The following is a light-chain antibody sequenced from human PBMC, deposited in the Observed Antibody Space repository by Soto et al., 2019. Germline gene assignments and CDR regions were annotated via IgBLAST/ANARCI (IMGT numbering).Light chain of an antibody. Sequence: EIVLTQSPGTLSLSPGERATISCRASQSVSRSYLAWYQQKPGQAPRLLIYAASSRATGIPDRFSGSGAATDVSLTISRLVHEYFAVYYCQQYYTSFAWTFGQGTKVEIK. CDR3: QQYYTSFAWT. J-gene: IGKJ1*01. V-gene: IGKV3-20*01. CDR2: AAS. CDR1: QSVSRSY.